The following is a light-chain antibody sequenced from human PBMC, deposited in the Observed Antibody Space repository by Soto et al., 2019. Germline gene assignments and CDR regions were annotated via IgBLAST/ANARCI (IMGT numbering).Light chain of an antibody. J-gene: IGKJ5*01. CDR3: QQYNVWPPIT. CDR2: DTS. CDR1: QSVGYK. Sequence: EILMTQYPATLSVSPGERATLSCRASQSVGYKLAWYQQKPGQAPRLVMYDTSTRATGIPARFSGGGSGTEFTLTISSLQSEDFAVYYCQQYNVWPPITFGQGTRLEI. V-gene: IGKV3-15*01.